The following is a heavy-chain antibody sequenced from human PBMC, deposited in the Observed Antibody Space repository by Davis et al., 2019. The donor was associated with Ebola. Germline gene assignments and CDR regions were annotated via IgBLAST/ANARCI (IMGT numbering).Heavy chain of an antibody. V-gene: IGHV4-59*12. J-gene: IGHJ3*02. CDR3: ARGLKRTMVRGVDAFDI. CDR2: IYYSGST. Sequence: PSETLSLTCTVSGGSISSYYWSWIRQPPGKGLEWIGYIYYSGSTNYNPSLKSRVTISVDTSKNQFSLKLSSVTAADTAVYYCARGLKRTMVRGVDAFDIWGQGTMVTVSS. CDR1: GGSISSYY. D-gene: IGHD3-10*01.